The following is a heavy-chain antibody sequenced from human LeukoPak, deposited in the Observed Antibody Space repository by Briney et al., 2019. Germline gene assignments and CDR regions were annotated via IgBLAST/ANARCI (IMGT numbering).Heavy chain of an antibody. CDR2: ISTSGST. CDR3: AGDYYDLLTGYYRFDY. J-gene: IGHJ4*02. V-gene: IGHV4-4*07. D-gene: IGHD3-9*01. CDR1: GGSISSYY. Sequence: SETLSLTCTVSGGSISSYYWSWIRQPVGMGLEWIGHISTSGSTNYNPSLKSRVTMSVDASKNQLSLKVSSVTAADTAVYYCAGDYYDLLTGYYRFDYWGQGTLVTVSS.